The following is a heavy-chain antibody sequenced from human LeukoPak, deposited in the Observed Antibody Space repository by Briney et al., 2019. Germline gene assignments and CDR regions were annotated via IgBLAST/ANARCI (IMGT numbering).Heavy chain of an antibody. D-gene: IGHD5-12*01. CDR2: ISYDGSNK. CDR3: ANGIVATPLFDY. Sequence: PGRSLRLSCAASGFTFSNYGMHRVRQAPGKGLEWVAVISYDGSNKHYADSVKGRFTISRDNSKNTLYLQMNSLRAEDTAVYYCANGIVATPLFDYWGQGTLVTVSS. V-gene: IGHV3-30*18. CDR1: GFTFSNYG. J-gene: IGHJ4*02.